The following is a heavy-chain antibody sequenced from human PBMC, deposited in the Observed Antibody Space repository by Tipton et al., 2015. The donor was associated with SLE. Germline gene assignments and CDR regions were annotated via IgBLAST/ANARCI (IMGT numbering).Heavy chain of an antibody. D-gene: IGHD3-10*01. V-gene: IGHV4-59*11. CDR1: GGSISSHY. CDR2: LHYSGST. Sequence: TLSLTCTVSGGSISSHYWSWLRQAPGKGLEWIAYLHYSGSTNYNPSLKSRVTISVDTSKHQLSLKLTSVTAADTSVYYCARGAKERITLVRVRPYYFDYWGQGSLVTVSS. CDR3: ARGAKERITLVRVRPYYFDY. J-gene: IGHJ4*01.